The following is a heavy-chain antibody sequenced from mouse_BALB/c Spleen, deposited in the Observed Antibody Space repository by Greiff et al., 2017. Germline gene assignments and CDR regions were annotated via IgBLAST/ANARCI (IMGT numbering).Heavy chain of an antibody. CDR3: ARDDDGYYEGFAY. CDR1: GFTFSSYG. Sequence: VQLKESGGGLVQPGGSLKLSCAASGFTFSSYGMSWVRQTPDKRLELVATINSNGGSTYYPDSVKGRFTISRDNAKNTLYLQMSSLKSEDTAMYYCARDDDGYYEGFAYWGQGTLVTVSA. J-gene: IGHJ3*01. V-gene: IGHV5-6-3*01. CDR2: INSNGGST. D-gene: IGHD2-3*01.